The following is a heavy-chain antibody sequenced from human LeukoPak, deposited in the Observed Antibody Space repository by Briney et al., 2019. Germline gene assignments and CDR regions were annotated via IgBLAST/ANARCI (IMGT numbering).Heavy chain of an antibody. J-gene: IGHJ4*02. CDR3: ASLSPSIAAAGTTDFDY. Sequence: SETLSLTCAVYGGSFSGYYWSWIRQPPGKWLEWIGEINHSGSTNYNPSLKSRVTISVDTSKNQFSLKLSSVTAADTAVYYCASLSPSIAAAGTTDFDYWGQGTLVTVSS. CDR1: GGSFSGYY. D-gene: IGHD6-13*01. V-gene: IGHV4-34*01. CDR2: INHSGST.